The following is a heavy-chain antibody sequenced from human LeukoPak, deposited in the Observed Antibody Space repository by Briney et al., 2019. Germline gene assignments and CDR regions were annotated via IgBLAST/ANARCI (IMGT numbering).Heavy chain of an antibody. J-gene: IGHJ4*02. D-gene: IGHD2-21*01. CDR3: ARAPGGDRARILDY. Sequence: SPTLSLTFAVSGDSVSINRAAWTWLRQSPSRGLEWLGKTYYRSKWYNDYAVSVKSRITINPDTSKNQFSLQLNSVTPEDTAVYYCARAPGGDRARILDYWGQGTLVTVSS. CDR1: GDSVSINRAA. V-gene: IGHV6-1*01. CDR2: TYYRSKWYN.